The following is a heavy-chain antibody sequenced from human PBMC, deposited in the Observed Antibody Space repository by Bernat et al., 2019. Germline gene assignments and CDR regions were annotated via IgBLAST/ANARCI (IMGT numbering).Heavy chain of an antibody. D-gene: IGHD1-14*01. J-gene: IGHJ4*02. CDR1: GFSFSRNA. CDR3: TTVTFQGNYWDY. V-gene: IGHV3-23*01. CDR2: ISGSGGST. Sequence: EVQLLESGGGLVQPGGSLRLSCAASGFSFSRNAMGWVRQAPGKGLEWVSTISGSGGSTYYADSVKGRFTISRDNSKNTLYLQMNTLRAEDTAVYYCTTVTFQGNYWDYWGQGTLVTVSS.